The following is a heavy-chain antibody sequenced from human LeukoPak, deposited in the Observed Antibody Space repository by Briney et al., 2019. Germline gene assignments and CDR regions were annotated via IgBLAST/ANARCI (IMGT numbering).Heavy chain of an antibody. D-gene: IGHD5-12*01. J-gene: IGHJ4*02. CDR3: ARVGYSGYDPYYFDY. V-gene: IGHV3-7*01. CDR2: IKQDGSEK. Sequence: PGGSLRLSCAASGFTFSSYWMSWVRQAPGKGLERVANIKQDGSEKYYVDSVKGRFTISRDNAKNSLYLQMNSLRAEDTAVYYCARVGYSGYDPYYFDYWGQGTLVTVSS. CDR1: GFTFSSYW.